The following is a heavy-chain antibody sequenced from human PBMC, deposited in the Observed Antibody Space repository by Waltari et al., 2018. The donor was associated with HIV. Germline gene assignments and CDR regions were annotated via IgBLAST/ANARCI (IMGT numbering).Heavy chain of an antibody. V-gene: IGHV1-69*05. Sequence: QVQLVQSGVEVKKPGSSVRVSCQASGTPFDKFGGRFLRQAPGQGLEWIGGIVPILDTANYAQTYQGRVTITTNDSTNTAYMDLRNLRFDDTAIYFCARRGDTFVFKYFFDVWGQGTLVTVAP. CDR1: GTPFDKFG. J-gene: IGHJ4*01. D-gene: IGHD6-6*01. CDR2: IVPILDTA. CDR3: ARRGDTFVFKYFFDV.